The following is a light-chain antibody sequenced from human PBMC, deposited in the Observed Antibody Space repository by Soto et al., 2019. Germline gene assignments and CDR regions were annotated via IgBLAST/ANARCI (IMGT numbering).Light chain of an antibody. CDR1: QSILSY. CDR3: QQSYRTPYT. V-gene: IGKV1-39*01. CDR2: AAS. J-gene: IGKJ2*01. Sequence: EIQMTQSPSSLSASVGDRVTITCRASQSILSYLNWYQQKPGKAPKLLIYAASSLPSGVPSTFSGSGSGTEFTLTISRLSPEYFVNYYWQQSYRTPYTFGQGTKLEIK.